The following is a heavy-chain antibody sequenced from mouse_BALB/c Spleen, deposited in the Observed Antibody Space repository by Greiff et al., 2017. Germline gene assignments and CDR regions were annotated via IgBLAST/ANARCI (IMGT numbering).Heavy chain of an antibody. V-gene: IGHV3-2*02. CDR1: GYSITSDYA. D-gene: IGHD4-1*01. J-gene: IGHJ3*01. Sequence: EVKLLESGPGLVKPSQSLSLTCTVTGYSITSDYAWNWIRQFPGNKLEWMGYISYSGSTSYNPSLKSRISITRDTSKNQFFLQLNSVTTEDTATYYCARALTGTGPFAYWGQGTLVTVSA. CDR2: ISYSGST. CDR3: ARALTGTGPFAY.